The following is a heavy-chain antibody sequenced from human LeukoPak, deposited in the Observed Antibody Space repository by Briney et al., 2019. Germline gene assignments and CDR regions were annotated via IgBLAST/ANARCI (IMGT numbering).Heavy chain of an antibody. CDR2: LSFDGTYK. V-gene: IGHV3-30*04. D-gene: IGHD3-10*01. CDR3: ARGASGSNFNIRGDY. Sequence: PGRSPGLSCTASGFTFSSYAMHWVRQAPGKGLEWVAILSFDGTYKYYADSVKGRFTISRDNSNNTLYLQINSLRAEDTAVYYCARGASGSNFNIRGDYWGRGTLVTVSS. CDR1: GFTFSSYA. J-gene: IGHJ4*02.